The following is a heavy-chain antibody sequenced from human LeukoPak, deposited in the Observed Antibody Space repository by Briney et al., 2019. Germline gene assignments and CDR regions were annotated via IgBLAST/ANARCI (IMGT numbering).Heavy chain of an antibody. CDR2: ISAYNGNT. V-gene: IGHV1-18*01. J-gene: IGHJ4*02. Sequence: GASVTVSCKASGYTFTSYGISWVRQAPGQGLEWMGWISAYNGNTNYAQKLQGRVTMTTDTSTSTAHMELRSLRSDDTAVYYCARESRDGYNLDYWGQGTLVTVSS. CDR1: GYTFTSYG. CDR3: ARESRDGYNLDY. D-gene: IGHD5-24*01.